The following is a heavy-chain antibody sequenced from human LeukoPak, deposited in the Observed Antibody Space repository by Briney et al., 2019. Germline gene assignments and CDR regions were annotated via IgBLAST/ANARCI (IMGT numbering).Heavy chain of an antibody. CDR1: GDSISSSRSYY. V-gene: IGHV4-39*07. J-gene: IGHJ6*02. D-gene: IGHD3-10*01. CDR2: IFYSGST. CDR3: ARRKFYYGSGSYYSYYYGMDV. Sequence: SETLSLTCTVSGDSISSSRSYYWGWIRQPPGKGLEWIGTIFYSGSTYYNPSLKSRVTISVDTSKNQFSLRLSSVTAADTAVYYCARRKFYYGSGSYYSYYYGMDVWGQGTTVTVSS.